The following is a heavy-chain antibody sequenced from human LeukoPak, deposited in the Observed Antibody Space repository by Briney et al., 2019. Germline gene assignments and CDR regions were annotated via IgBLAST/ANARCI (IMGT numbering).Heavy chain of an antibody. V-gene: IGHV4-59*08. CDR2: MYHSGST. J-gene: IGHJ4*02. D-gene: IGHD2-2*01. CDR3: ARHVDCSSTSCYNSTIDY. CDR1: GGSISSHY. Sequence: MASETLSLTCTVSGGSISSHYWSWIRQPPGKGLEWIGYMYHSGSTYYNPSLKSRVTISVDTSKNQFSLKLSSVTAADTAVYYCARHVDCSSTSCYNSTIDYWGQGTLVTVSS.